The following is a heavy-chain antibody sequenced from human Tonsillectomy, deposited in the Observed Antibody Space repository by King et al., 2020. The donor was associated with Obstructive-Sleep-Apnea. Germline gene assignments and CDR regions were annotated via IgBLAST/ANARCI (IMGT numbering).Heavy chain of an antibody. Sequence: DVQLVESGGGLVQPGGSLRLACAASGFTFSSYAMNWVRQAPGKGLEWVSSISGSGGRTDYADSVKGRFTISRDNSKNTLYLQMNSLRAEDTAVYYCAKGIPHTTMTTDYYFDYWGQGTLVTVSS. CDR1: GFTFSSYA. CDR3: AKGIPHTTMTTDYYFDY. CDR2: ISGSGGRT. J-gene: IGHJ4*02. D-gene: IGHD4-17*01. V-gene: IGHV3-23*04.